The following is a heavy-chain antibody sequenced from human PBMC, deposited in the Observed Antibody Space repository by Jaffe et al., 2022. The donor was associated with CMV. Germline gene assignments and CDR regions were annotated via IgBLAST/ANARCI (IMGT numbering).Heavy chain of an antibody. V-gene: IGHV4-59*01. D-gene: IGHD3-10*01. J-gene: IGHJ3*02. Sequence: QVQLQESGPGLVKPSETLSLTCTVSGGSISSYYWSWIRQPPGKGLEWIGYIYYSGSTNYNPSLKSRVTISVDTSKNQFSLKLSSVTAADTAVYYCARDRGFGPRRAFDIWGQGTMVTVSS. CDR1: GGSISSYY. CDR3: ARDRGFGPRRAFDI. CDR2: IYYSGST.